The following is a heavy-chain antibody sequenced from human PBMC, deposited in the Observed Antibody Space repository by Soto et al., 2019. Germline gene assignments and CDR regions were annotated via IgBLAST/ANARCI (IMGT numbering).Heavy chain of an antibody. CDR2: IIPIFGTA. CDR1: GGTFSSYA. V-gene: IGHV1-69*13. J-gene: IGHJ6*02. Sequence: SVRVSCEASGGTFSSYAISWVRQAPGQGLEWMGGIIPIFGTANYAQKFQGRVTITADESTSTTYMELSSLRSEETAVYYCARASSNSKKYYYYGMDVWGQGPTVTVYS. D-gene: IGHD4-4*01. CDR3: ARASSNSKKYYYYGMDV.